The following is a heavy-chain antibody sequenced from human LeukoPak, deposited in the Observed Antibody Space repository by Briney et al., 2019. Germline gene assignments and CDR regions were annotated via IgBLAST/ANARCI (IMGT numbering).Heavy chain of an antibody. Sequence: ASVKVSCKASGYTLTSYGISWVRQAPGQGLEWMGWISAYNGNTNYAQKLQGRVTMTTDTSTSTAYMELRSLRSDDTAVYYCARDPPYIVVVPAALIGYYYYGMDVWGQGTTVTVSS. CDR2: ISAYNGNT. J-gene: IGHJ6*02. CDR3: ARDPPYIVVVPAALIGYYYYGMDV. V-gene: IGHV1-18*01. CDR1: GYTLTSYG. D-gene: IGHD2-2*01.